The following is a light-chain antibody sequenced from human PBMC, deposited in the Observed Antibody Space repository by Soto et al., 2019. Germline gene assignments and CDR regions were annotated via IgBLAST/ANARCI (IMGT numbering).Light chain of an antibody. CDR2: DTN. CDR3: YLYYVDSVI. J-gene: IGLJ7*01. Sequence: QAVVTQEPSLTVSPGGTVTLTCGSSTGAVTSGHYPYWFQQKPGQAPTTLIYDTNNKHSWTPARFSGSLVGGKAALTLSGARPEDEAKYYCYLYYVDSVIFGGGTQLTVL. CDR1: TGAVTSGHY. V-gene: IGLV7-46*01.